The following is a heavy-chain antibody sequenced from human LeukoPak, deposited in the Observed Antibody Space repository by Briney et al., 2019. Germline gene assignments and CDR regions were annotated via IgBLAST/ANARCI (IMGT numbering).Heavy chain of an antibody. CDR2: INPNSGGT. V-gene: IGHV1-2*02. CDR1: GYTFTGYY. CDR3: ARGGCDFTSCYLFDY. J-gene: IGHJ4*02. D-gene: IGHD2-2*01. Sequence: ASVKVSCKASGYTFTGYYMHWVRQAPGQGLEWMGWINPNSGGTNYAQKFQGRVTMTRDTSISTAYMELSRLRSDDTAVYYCARGGCDFTSCYLFDYWGQGTLVTVSS.